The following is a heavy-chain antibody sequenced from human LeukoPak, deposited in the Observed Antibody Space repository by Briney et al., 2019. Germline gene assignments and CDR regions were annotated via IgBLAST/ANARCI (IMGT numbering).Heavy chain of an antibody. Sequence: PGGSLRLSCAASGFTFSSYGMHWVRQAPGKGLEWVAVISYDGGNKYYADSVKGRFTISRDNSKNTLYLQMNSLRAEDTAVYYCAKDCDSSGYYYFDYWGQGTLVTVSS. CDR2: ISYDGGNK. V-gene: IGHV3-30*18. J-gene: IGHJ4*02. CDR3: AKDCDSSGYYYFDY. D-gene: IGHD3-22*01. CDR1: GFTFSSYG.